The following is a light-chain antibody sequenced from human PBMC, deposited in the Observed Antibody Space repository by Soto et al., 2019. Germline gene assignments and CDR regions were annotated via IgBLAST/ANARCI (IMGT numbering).Light chain of an antibody. CDR1: QFVSSTY. Sequence: EIVLTQSPGTLSLSPGERATLSCRASQFVSSTYLAWYQQRPGQAPRLLIYGASSRATGIPDRFSGGGYEKDLNITISRLESEDSAVYYCQQYGISPGTFGGGYKLDIK. CDR2: GAS. V-gene: IGKV3-20*01. CDR3: QQYGISPGT. J-gene: IGKJ4*01.